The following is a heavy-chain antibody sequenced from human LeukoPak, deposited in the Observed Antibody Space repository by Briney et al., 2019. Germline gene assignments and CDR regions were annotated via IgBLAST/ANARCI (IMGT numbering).Heavy chain of an antibody. Sequence: ASVKVSCKASGYTFTGHYMHWVRQAPGQGLEWMGRINPNSGGTNYAQKFQGSVTMTRDTSISTAYMELSRLRSDDTAVYYCARNVPRSGFDPWGQGTLVTVSS. J-gene: IGHJ5*02. CDR1: GYTFTGHY. V-gene: IGHV1-2*06. D-gene: IGHD3-10*02. CDR2: INPNSGGT. CDR3: ARNVPRSGFDP.